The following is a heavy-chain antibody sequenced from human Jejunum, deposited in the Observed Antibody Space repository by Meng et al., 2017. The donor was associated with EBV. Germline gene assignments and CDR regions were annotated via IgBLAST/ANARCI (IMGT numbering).Heavy chain of an antibody. CDR1: GFTFSGHA. CDR3: TREWGADY. CDR2: ISNDGKNK. Sequence: VECGGGVVQPVRSLRLSCGASGFTFSGHAMQWVRQAPGKGLKWVALISNDGKNKYYADSVKGRFTISRDNSKNTLYLQMNSLRVDDTALYYCTREWGADYWGQGTLVTAPQ. J-gene: IGHJ4*02. V-gene: IGHV3-30*04. D-gene: IGHD3-16*01.